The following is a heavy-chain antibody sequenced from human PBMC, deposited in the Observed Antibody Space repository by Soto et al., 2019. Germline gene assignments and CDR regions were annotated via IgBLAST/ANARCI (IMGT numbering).Heavy chain of an antibody. V-gene: IGHV4-31*03. D-gene: IGHD4-4*01. Sequence: QVQLQESGPGLVKPSQTLSLTCTVSGFSISSGGYYWSWIRQYPGKGLEWIGNIYYSWTTYYNPSLKSRLTISVDTSDNQFSLRLSSLTAADTAVYFCARAKTTVTSFDPWGQGTLVTVSS. CDR1: GFSISSGGYY. J-gene: IGHJ5*02. CDR3: ARAKTTVTSFDP. CDR2: IYYSWTT.